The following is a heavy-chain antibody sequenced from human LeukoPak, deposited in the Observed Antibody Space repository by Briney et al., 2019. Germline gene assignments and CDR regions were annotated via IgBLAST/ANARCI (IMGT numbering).Heavy chain of an antibody. J-gene: IGHJ4*02. CDR3: ASYLFHGSGSSGFDY. Sequence: HPGGSLRLSCAASGFTFSSYAMHWVRQAPGKGLEWVAVISYDGSNKYYADSVKGRFTISRDNSKNTLYLQMNSLRAEDTAVYYCASYLFHGSGSSGFDYWGQGTLVTVSS. V-gene: IGHV3-30*04. CDR1: GFTFSSYA. D-gene: IGHD3-10*01. CDR2: ISYDGSNK.